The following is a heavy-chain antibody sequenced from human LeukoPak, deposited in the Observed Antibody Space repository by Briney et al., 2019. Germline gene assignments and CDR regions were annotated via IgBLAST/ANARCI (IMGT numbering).Heavy chain of an antibody. Sequence: SETLSLTCAVYGGSFSGYYWSWIRRPPGKGLEWIGEINHSGSTNYNPSLKSRVTISVDTSKNQFSLKLSSVTAADTAVYYCARAVYDSSGPTPVDYWGQGTLVTVSS. CDR1: GGSFSGYY. CDR3: ARAVYDSSGPTPVDY. D-gene: IGHD3-22*01. V-gene: IGHV4-34*01. J-gene: IGHJ4*02. CDR2: INHSGST.